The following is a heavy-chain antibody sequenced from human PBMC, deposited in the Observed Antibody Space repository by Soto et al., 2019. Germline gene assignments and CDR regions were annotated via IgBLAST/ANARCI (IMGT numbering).Heavy chain of an antibody. CDR2: IYYSGST. D-gene: IGHD4-17*01. J-gene: IGHJ4*02. Sequence: SQSLSLTCTLSVGSISSYYWICIRQPPVKGLEWIGYIYYSGSTNYNPSLKSRVTISVDTSKNQFSLKLSSVTAADTAVYYCARRYGPGFDYWGQGTLVTVSS. CDR1: VGSISSYY. V-gene: IGHV4-59*08. CDR3: ARRYGPGFDY.